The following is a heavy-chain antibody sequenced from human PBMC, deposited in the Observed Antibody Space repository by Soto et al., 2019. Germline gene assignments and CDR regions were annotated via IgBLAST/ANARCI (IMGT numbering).Heavy chain of an antibody. J-gene: IGHJ4*02. CDR3: ARDPHTLLFGELLEYFDY. Sequence: QLQLQESGPGLVKPSETLSLTCTVSGGSISSSSYYWGWIRQPPGKGLEWIGSIYYSGSTYYNPSLKSRVSISVDTSKNQCSLKLSSVTAADTAVYYCARDPHTLLFGELLEYFDYWGQGTLVTVSS. V-gene: IGHV4-39*01. CDR1: GGSISSSSYY. CDR2: IYYSGST. D-gene: IGHD3-10*02.